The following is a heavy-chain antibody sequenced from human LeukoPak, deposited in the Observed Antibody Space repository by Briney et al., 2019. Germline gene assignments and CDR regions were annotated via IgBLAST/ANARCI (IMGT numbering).Heavy chain of an antibody. CDR1: GFTFSSYG. D-gene: IGHD6-13*01. CDR2: IWYDGSNK. J-gene: IGHJ6*03. V-gene: IGHV3-33*01. CDR3: ARVGSSQWGYYYYYMDV. Sequence: GRSLRLSCTASGFTFSSYGMHWVRQAPGKGLEWVAVIWYDGSNKYYADSVKGRFTISRDNSKNTLYLQMNSLRAEDTAVYYCARVGSSQWGYYYYYMDVWGKGTAVTVSS.